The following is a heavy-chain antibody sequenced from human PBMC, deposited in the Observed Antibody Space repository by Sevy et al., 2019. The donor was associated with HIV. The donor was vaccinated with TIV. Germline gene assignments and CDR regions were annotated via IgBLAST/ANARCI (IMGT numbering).Heavy chain of an antibody. CDR2: ITSTSTVI. CDR1: GFTFSDYS. V-gene: IGHV3-48*01. CDR3: AAALGRYDF. J-gene: IGHJ4*02. Sequence: GGSLRLSCAASGFTFSDYSMNWVRQAPGKGLEWISYITSTSTVIFYADSVRGRFDISRDNARNSLYLQMNSLRVEDTAIYYCAAALGRYDFWGQGTLVTVSS. D-gene: IGHD6-25*01.